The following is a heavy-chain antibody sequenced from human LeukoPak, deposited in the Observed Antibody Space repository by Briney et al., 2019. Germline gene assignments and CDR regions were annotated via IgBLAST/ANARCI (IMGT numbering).Heavy chain of an antibody. V-gene: IGHV3-11*01. Sequence: PGGSLRLSCTASTFTFSDYYMSWIRQAPGKGLEWVSYISGRGTTIYYADSVKGRFTISRDNAKNSLYLQMNSLRAEDMALYYCAKDSVAQGEDAFDIWGQGTMVTVSS. CDR2: ISGRGTTI. D-gene: IGHD6-19*01. CDR3: AKDSVAQGEDAFDI. J-gene: IGHJ3*02. CDR1: TFTFSDYY.